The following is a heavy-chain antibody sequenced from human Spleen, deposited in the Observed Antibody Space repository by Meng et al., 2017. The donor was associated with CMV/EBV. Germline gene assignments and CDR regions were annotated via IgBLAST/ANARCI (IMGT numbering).Heavy chain of an antibody. D-gene: IGHD1-26*01. V-gene: IGHV3-23*01. CDR1: GCTFSSYA. CDR3: AKIRNSPGAGWEYYFDY. Sequence: GESLKISCAASGCTFSSYAMSWVRQAPGKGLEWVSTISGSGGSTYYADSVKGRFTISRDNSKNTLYLQMNSLRAEDTAVYYCAKIRNSPGAGWEYYFDYWGQGTLVTVSS. J-gene: IGHJ4*02. CDR2: ISGSGGST.